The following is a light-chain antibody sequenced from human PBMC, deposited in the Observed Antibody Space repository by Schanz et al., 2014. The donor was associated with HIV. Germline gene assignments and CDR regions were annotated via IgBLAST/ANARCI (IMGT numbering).Light chain of an antibody. CDR1: SSDVGGYNY. V-gene: IGLV2-14*01. CDR2: DVS. J-gene: IGLJ3*02. CDR3: SSYTSSSSLV. Sequence: QSALTQPASVSGSPGQSIAISCTGTSSDVGGYNYVSWYQQHPGKAPKLMIYDVSNRPSGVSNRFSGSKSGSTASLTISGLQAEDEDDYYCSSYTSSSSLVFGGGTKLTVL.